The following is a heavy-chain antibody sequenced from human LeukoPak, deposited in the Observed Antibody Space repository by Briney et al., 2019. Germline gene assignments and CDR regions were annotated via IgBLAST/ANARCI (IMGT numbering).Heavy chain of an antibody. CDR2: IYYSGST. D-gene: IGHD3-10*01. V-gene: IGHV4-38-2*02. CDR1: GYSISSGYY. CDR3: ARTSGYFFDY. Sequence: SETLSLTCTVSGYSISSGYYWGWIRQPPGKGLEWFGSIYYSGSTYYNPSLKSRVTISVDTSKNQFSLKLSSVTAADTAVYYCARTSGYFFDYWGQGTLVTVSS. J-gene: IGHJ4*02.